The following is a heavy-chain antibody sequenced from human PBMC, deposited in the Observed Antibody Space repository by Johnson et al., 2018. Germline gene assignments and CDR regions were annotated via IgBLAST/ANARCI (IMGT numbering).Heavy chain of an antibody. V-gene: IGHV3-30-3*01. CDR2: ISYDGYNK. CDR1: GFTLSSYA. Sequence: QVQLVESGVGVVQPGRSLRLSCVASGFTLSSYAVHWVRQAPGKGLEWVAVISYDGYNKFYADSVKGRFTISRDTSKNTLYLQMNSLRAEDTAVYYCARVPNDYGDYTDAFDIWGQGTMVTVSS. J-gene: IGHJ3*02. CDR3: ARVPNDYGDYTDAFDI. D-gene: IGHD4-17*01.